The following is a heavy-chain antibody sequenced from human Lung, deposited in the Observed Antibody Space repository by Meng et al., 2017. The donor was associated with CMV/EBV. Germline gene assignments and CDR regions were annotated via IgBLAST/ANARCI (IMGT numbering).Heavy chain of an antibody. CDR2: IDPNSGGT. V-gene: IGHV1-2*02. CDR1: GYTFTGYY. J-gene: IGHJ4*02. D-gene: IGHD3-16*01. Sequence: QVQLVQSGAAVKKPGASVKVSCKASGYTFTGYYMHWVRQAPGQGLEWMGWIDPNSGGTNYAQKFQGRVTMTRDTSISTAYMELSRLRSDDTAVYYCARDRDYVWGSYPDYWDQGTLVTVAS. CDR3: ARDRDYVWGSYPDY.